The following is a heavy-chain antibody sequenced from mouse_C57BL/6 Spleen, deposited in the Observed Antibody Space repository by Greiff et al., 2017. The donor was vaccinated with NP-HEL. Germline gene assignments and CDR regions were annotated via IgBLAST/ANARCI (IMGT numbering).Heavy chain of an antibody. J-gene: IGHJ2*01. D-gene: IGHD4-1*01. Sequence: VQLQQSGAELVRPGTSVKVSCKASGYAFTNYLIEWVKQRPGQGLEWIGVINPGSGGTNYNEKFKGKATLTADKSSSTAYMQLSSLTSEDSAVYFCAREETGTLRYWGQGTTLTVSS. CDR1: GYAFTNYL. CDR3: AREETGTLRY. CDR2: INPGSGGT. V-gene: IGHV1-54*01.